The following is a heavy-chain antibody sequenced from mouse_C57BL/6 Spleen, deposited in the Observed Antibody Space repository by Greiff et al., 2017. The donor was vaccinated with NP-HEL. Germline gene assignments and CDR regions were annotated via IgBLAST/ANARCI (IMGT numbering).Heavy chain of an antibody. J-gene: IGHJ4*01. CDR1: GYAFSSSW. Sequence: QVQLQQSGPELVKPGASVKISCKASGYAFSSSWMNWVKQRPGKGLEWIGRIYPGDGDTNYNGKFKGKATLTADKSSSTAYMQLSSLTSEDSAVYFCARGDYDVDYYAVDYWGQGTSVTVSS. CDR3: ARGDYDVDYYAVDY. CDR2: IYPGDGDT. D-gene: IGHD2-4*01. V-gene: IGHV1-82*01.